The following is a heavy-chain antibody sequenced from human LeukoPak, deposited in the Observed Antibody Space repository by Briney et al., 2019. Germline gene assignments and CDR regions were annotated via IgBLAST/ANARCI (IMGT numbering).Heavy chain of an antibody. J-gene: IGHJ4*02. CDR2: ISCSGGST. V-gene: IGHV3-23*01. CDR1: GFTFSSYG. D-gene: IGHD3-10*01. CDR3: AKTPWFGALFAFDY. Sequence: PGGSLRLSCAASGFTFSSYGMSWVRQAPGKGLEWVSAISCSGGSTYYADSVKGRFTISRDNSKNTLYLQMNSLRAEDTAGYPCAKTPWFGALFAFDYWGQGTLVTVSS.